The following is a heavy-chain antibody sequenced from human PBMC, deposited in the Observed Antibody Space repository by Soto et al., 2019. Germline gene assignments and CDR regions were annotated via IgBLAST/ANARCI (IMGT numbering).Heavy chain of an antibody. CDR1: GFTFSTYW. D-gene: IGHD5-12*01. J-gene: IGHJ4*02. CDR3: ARDGKMATPGNDY. CDR2: IKQDGSEK. Sequence: EVQLVESGGGLVQPGGSLRLSCAASGFTFSTYWMSCVRQAPGKGLEWVANIKQDGSEKYYVDSVKGRFTISRDNAKNSLYLQMNSLRAEDTAVYYCARDGKMATPGNDYWGQGTLVTVSS. V-gene: IGHV3-7*05.